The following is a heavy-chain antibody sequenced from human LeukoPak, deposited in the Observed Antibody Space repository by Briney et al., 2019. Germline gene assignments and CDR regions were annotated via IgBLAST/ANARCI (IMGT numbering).Heavy chain of an antibody. CDR1: GGTFSSYA. CDR2: INPGGRST. CDR3: AREIGPIQLHLWGSAFDY. J-gene: IGHJ4*02. Sequence: ASVKVSCKASGGTFSSYAISWVRQAPRQGLEWMGIINPGGRSTSYAQKFQGRVTMTRDTSASTVYMELSSLRSEDTAVYYCAREIGPIQLHLWGSAFDYWGQGTLVTVSS. D-gene: IGHD5-24*01. V-gene: IGHV1-46*01.